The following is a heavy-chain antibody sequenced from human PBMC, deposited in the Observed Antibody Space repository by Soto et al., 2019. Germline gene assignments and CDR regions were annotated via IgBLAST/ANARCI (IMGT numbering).Heavy chain of an antibody. J-gene: IGHJ4*02. CDR3: AKWHTYIYDSLDFSGFEF. V-gene: IGHV3-23*01. CDR1: VFTFSSYA. Sequence: VGSLRLSCVSSVFTFSSYAMTCVRHSPGKWLEWVSAISGGDGSPSYADSVKGRFTISRDNSKNTLYLHMNSLRADDTAAYYCAKWHTYIYDSLDFSGFEFWGQGTQVTVSS. D-gene: IGHD3-3*01. CDR2: ISGGDGSP.